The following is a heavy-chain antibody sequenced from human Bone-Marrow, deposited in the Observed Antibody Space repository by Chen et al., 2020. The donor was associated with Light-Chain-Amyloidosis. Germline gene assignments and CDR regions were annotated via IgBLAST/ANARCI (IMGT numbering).Heavy chain of an antibody. CDR3: ARKLGGPFWY. J-gene: IGHJ4*02. V-gene: IGHV4-34*01. Sequence: QVQLQQWGAGLLKPSETLSLTRAVHGGSFSGYYWSWIRQPPGKGLEWIGEINHSGSTNYNPSLKSRVTISVDTSKNQFSLKLSSVTAADTAVYYCARKLGGPFWYWGQGTLVTVSS. D-gene: IGHD3-10*01. CDR1: GGSFSGYY. CDR2: INHSGST.